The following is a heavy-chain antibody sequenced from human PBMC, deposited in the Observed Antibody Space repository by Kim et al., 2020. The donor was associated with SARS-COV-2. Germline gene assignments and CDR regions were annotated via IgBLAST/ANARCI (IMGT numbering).Heavy chain of an antibody. CDR1: GFAFNDYG. CDR3: GKDKGHYGDNGIDY. D-gene: IGHD3-10*01. CDR2: IKGDGGST. Sequence: GGSLRLSCAASGFAFNDYGMHWVRLAPGKGLEWVSLIKGDGGSTYYADSVMGRFTISRDNSKNSLYLQMNSLRSEDTALYYCGKDKGHYGDNGIDYWGRGIRVTVSS. V-gene: IGHV3-43*02. J-gene: IGHJ4*02.